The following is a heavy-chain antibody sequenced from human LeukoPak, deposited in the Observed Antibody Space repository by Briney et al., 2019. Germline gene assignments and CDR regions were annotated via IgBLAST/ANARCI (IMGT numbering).Heavy chain of an antibody. CDR3: ARDTPYYYDPHRDAFDI. D-gene: IGHD3-22*01. J-gene: IGHJ3*02. V-gene: IGHV1-18*01. CDR1: GYTFARYG. Sequence: ASVTVSCKSSGYTFARYGISWVRQAPGPGLEWAGWISAYNGNTNYAQKFQGRVTMTTDTSTGTAYMELRSLRSDDTAVYYCARDTPYYYDPHRDAFDIWGQGTMVTVSS. CDR2: ISAYNGNT.